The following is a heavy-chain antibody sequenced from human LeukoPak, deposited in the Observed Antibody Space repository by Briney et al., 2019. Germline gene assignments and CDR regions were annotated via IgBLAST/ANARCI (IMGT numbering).Heavy chain of an antibody. CDR2: ISGSGGST. V-gene: IGHV3-23*01. D-gene: IGHD3-22*01. J-gene: IGHJ4*02. CDR1: GFTFSSYA. Sequence: PGGSLRLSCAASGFTFSSYAMSWVRQAPGKGLEWVSAISGSGGSTYYADSVKGRFTISRDNSKNTLYLQMHSLRAEDTAVYYCAKTYSSGYYTSPPVPFDYWGQGTLVTVSS. CDR3: AKTYSSGYYTSPPVPFDY.